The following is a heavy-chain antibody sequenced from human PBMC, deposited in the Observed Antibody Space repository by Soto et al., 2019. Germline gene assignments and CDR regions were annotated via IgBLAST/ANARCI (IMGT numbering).Heavy chain of an antibody. J-gene: IGHJ6*02. V-gene: IGHV4-30-2*01. CDR3: ARVHDWRYGMDV. D-gene: IGHD1-1*01. Sequence: PSETLSLTCAVSGGSISSGGYSWSWIRQPPGKGLEWIGYIYHSGSTYYNPSLKSRVTISVDRSKNQFSLKLSSVTAADTAVYYCARVHDWRYGMDVWGQGTTVTVSS. CDR1: GGSISSGGYS. CDR2: IYHSGST.